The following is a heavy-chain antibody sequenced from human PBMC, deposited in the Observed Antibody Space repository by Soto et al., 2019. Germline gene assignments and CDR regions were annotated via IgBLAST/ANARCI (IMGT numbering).Heavy chain of an antibody. V-gene: IGHV4-39*01. Sequence: SETLSHTFMVSEASIISSPYWGWIRQPPGKGLEWIGSIYSIGNTYYNPSLKSGVTISADTSKNQFSLNLISVTAADTAVYYCRRSSRYSTDVWGQGITVTVSS. J-gene: IGHJ6*02. CDR2: IYSIGNT. CDR3: RRSSRYSTDV. D-gene: IGHD6-19*01. CDR1: EASIISSPY.